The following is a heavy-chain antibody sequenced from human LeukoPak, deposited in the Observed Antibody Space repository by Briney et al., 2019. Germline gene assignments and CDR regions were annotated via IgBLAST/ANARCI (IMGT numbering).Heavy chain of an antibody. CDR2: IKQDGSEK. Sequence: QAGGSLRLSCAASGFTFSSYAMSWVRQAPGKGLEWVANIKQDGSEKYYVDSVKGRFTISRDNAKNSLYLQMNSLRAEDTAVYHCARAFGDFWSGYYPSYYNYYMDVWGKGTTVTVSS. V-gene: IGHV3-7*01. J-gene: IGHJ6*03. D-gene: IGHD3-3*01. CDR3: ARAFGDFWSGYYPSYYNYYMDV. CDR1: GFTFSSYA.